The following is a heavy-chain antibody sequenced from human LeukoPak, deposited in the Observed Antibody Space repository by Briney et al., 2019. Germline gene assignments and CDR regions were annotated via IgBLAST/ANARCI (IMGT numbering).Heavy chain of an antibody. CDR2: NNHSGST. V-gene: IGHV4-34*01. CDR3: ARGRGYCSSTSCYTTPRNWFDP. Sequence: PSETLSLTCAVHGGSFSGYYWSWIRQPPGKGLEWIGENNHSGSTNYNPSLKSRVTISVDTSKNQFSLKLSSVTAADTAVYYCARGRGYCSSTSCYTTPRNWFDPWGQGTLVTVSS. D-gene: IGHD2-2*02. J-gene: IGHJ5*02. CDR1: GGSFSGYY.